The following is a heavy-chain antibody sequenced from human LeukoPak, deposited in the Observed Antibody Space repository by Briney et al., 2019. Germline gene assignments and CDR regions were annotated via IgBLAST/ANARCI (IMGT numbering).Heavy chain of an antibody. J-gene: IGHJ4*02. CDR1: GFTFSSYS. CDR2: ISSSSSYI. Sequence: GGSLRLSCAASGFTFSSYSMNWVRQAPGKGLEWVSSISSSSSYIYYADSVKGRFTISRDNAKNSLYLQMNSLRAEDTAVYYCASNPDDYGEFGDFWGQGTLVTVSS. V-gene: IGHV3-21*01. D-gene: IGHD4-17*01. CDR3: ASNPDDYGEFGDF.